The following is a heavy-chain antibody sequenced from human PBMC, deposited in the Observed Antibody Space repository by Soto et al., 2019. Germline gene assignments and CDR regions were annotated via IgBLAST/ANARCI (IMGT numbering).Heavy chain of an antibody. CDR2: IYYSGST. CDR3: ALRYFDWLLDY. J-gene: IGHJ4*02. V-gene: IGHV4-39*01. Sequence: SETQSLTSTVADGYISSSGYYWGWIRQPPGKGLEWIGSIYYSGSTYYNPSLKSRVTISVDTSKNQFSLKLSSVTAADTAVYYCALRYFDWLLDYWGQGTLVTVSS. D-gene: IGHD3-9*01. CDR1: DGYISSSGYY.